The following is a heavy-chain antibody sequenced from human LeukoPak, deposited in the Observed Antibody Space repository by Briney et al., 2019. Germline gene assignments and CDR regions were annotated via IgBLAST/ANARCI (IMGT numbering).Heavy chain of an antibody. Sequence: GGSLRLSCAASGFTVSSNYMSWVRQAPGKGLEWISYMSSSGTTIFYADSVKGRFTISRDNSKNSLYLQMNSLRAEDTALYYCARGNAVADVWGKGTTVTVSS. D-gene: IGHD2-2*01. CDR2: MSSSGTTI. J-gene: IGHJ6*04. V-gene: IGHV3-11*04. CDR3: ARGNAVADV. CDR1: GFTVSSNY.